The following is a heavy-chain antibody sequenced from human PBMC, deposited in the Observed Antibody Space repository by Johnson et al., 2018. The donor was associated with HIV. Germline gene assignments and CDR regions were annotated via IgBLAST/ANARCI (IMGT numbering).Heavy chain of an antibody. Sequence: MQLVESGGGLVQPGGSLRLSCAASGFTVSSNYMSWVRQAPGKGLEWVSVIYSGGSTYYADSVKGRFTISRDNAKNSLYLQMNSLRAEDTALYYCARDPTIAWDLKGDAFDIWGQGTMVTVSS. CDR2: IYSGGST. CDR3: ARDPTIAWDLKGDAFDI. V-gene: IGHV3-66*01. J-gene: IGHJ3*02. D-gene: IGHD1-26*01. CDR1: GFTVSSNY.